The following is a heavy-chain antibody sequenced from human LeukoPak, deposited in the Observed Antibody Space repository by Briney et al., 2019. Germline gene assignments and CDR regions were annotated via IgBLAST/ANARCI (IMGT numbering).Heavy chain of an antibody. V-gene: IGHV3-30*18. CDR3: AKALSVLDTFDY. J-gene: IGHJ4*02. CDR2: ISYDGSSK. D-gene: IGHD1-1*01. CDR1: GFTFSSYS. Sequence: PGGSLRLSCAASGFTFSSYSMNWVRQAPGKGLEWVAIISYDGSSKYYADSVKGRFTISRDNSKNTLYLQMNSLKPEDTAVYYCAKALSVLDTFDYWGQGTLVTVSS.